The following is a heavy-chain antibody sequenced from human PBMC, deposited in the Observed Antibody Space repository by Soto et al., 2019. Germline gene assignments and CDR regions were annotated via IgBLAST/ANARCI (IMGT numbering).Heavy chain of an antibody. D-gene: IGHD1-7*01. J-gene: IGHJ5*02. Sequence: QVQLVESGGGVVQPGRSLRLSCAASGFTFSSYSMHWVRQAPGKGLERVAVISYDGSNKYYADSVKGRFTISRDNSKNTLYLQMHSLRAEDKAVYYCARDGFGGNWKYEIRFDPWGQGTLVTVSS. CDR1: GFTFSSYS. CDR3: ARDGFGGNWKYEIRFDP. CDR2: ISYDGSNK. V-gene: IGHV3-30-3*01.